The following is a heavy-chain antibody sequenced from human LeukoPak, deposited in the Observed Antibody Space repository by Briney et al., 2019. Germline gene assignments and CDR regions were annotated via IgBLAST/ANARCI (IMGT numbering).Heavy chain of an antibody. CDR2: IYYSGST. D-gene: IGHD1-26*01. J-gene: IGHJ4*02. CDR1: GGSISSSSYY. CDR3: ARLSIISGWELLGYYFDY. Sequence: SETLSLTCTVSGGSISSSSYYWGWIRQPPGKGLEWIGSIYYSGSTYYNPSLKSRVTISVDTSKNQFSLKLSSVTAADTAVYYCARLSIISGWELLGYYFDYWGQGTLVTVSS. V-gene: IGHV4-39*01.